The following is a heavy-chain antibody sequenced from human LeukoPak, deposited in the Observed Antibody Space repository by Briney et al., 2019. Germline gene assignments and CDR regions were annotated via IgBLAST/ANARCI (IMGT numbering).Heavy chain of an antibody. D-gene: IGHD3-10*01. CDR1: GYTFTSYG. V-gene: IGHV1-18*01. CDR3: ARDLGLLWFGEFLYYFDY. Sequence: ASVKVSCKASGYTFTSYGISWVRQAPGQGLEWMGWISADNGNTNYAQKLQGRVTMTTDTSTSTAYMELRSLRSDDTAVYYCARDLGLLWFGEFLYYFDYWGQGTLVTVSS. CDR2: ISADNGNT. J-gene: IGHJ4*02.